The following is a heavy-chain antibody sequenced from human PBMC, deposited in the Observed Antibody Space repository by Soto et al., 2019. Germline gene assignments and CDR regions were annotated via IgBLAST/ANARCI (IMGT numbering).Heavy chain of an antibody. V-gene: IGHV3-64D*06. Sequence: GGSLRLSCSASGFTLSSYAMHWVRQAPGKGLEYVSAISSNGGSTYYADSVKGRFTISRDNSKNTLYLQMSSLRAEDTAVYYCVGGYCSGGSCYEYLTWGQGTLVTVSS. D-gene: IGHD2-15*01. CDR1: GFTLSSYA. CDR3: VGGYCSGGSCYEYLT. CDR2: ISSNGGST. J-gene: IGHJ5*02.